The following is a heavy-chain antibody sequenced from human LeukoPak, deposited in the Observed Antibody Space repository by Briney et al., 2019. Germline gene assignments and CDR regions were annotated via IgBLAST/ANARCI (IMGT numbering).Heavy chain of an antibody. D-gene: IGHD5-18*01. V-gene: IGHV4-59*01. J-gene: IGHJ6*03. CDR1: GGSISSYY. CDR2: IYYSGGT. CDR3: ARTTEGGYSYGYFYYYYMDV. Sequence: PSETLSLTCTVSGGSISSYYWSWIRQPPGKGLEWIGYIYYSGGTNYKSSLKSRVIISVDTSKNQFSLKLRSVTAADTAVYYCARTTEGGYSYGYFYYYYMDVWGKGTTVTISS.